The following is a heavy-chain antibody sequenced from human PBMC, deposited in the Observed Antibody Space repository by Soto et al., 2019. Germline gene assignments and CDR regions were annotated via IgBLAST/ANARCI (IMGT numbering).Heavy chain of an antibody. V-gene: IGHV4-31*03. CDR1: GGSISSGGYY. Sequence: PSETLSLTCTVSGGSISSGGYYWSWIGQHPGKGLEWIGYIYYSGSTYYNPSLKSRVTISVDTSKNQFSLKLSSVTAADTAVYYCARVQSYDFSYGMDVWGQGTTVTVSS. J-gene: IGHJ6*02. CDR3: ARVQSYDFSYGMDV. D-gene: IGHD3-3*01. CDR2: IYYSGST.